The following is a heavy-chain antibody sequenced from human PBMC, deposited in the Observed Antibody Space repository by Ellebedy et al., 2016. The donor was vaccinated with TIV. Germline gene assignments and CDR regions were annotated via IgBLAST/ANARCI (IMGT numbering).Heavy chain of an antibody. J-gene: IGHJ4*02. CDR3: ARDREFGELHY. V-gene: IGHV1-18*01. CDR1: GYTFTSYG. Sequence: ASVKVSXXASGYTFTSYGISWVRQAPGQGLEWMGWISAYNGNTNYAQKLQGRVTMTTDTSTSTAYMELRSLRSDDTAVYYCARDREFGELHYWGQGTLVTVSS. D-gene: IGHD3-10*01. CDR2: ISAYNGNT.